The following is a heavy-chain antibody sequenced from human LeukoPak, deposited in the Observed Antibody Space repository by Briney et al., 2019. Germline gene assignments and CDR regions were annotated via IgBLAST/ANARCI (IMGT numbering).Heavy chain of an antibody. D-gene: IGHD1-26*01. CDR3: ARDRGEMGAFDY. Sequence: ASVKVSCKASGGTFSSYAISWVRQAPGQGLEWMGGIIPIFGTANYAQKFQGRVTITADESTSTAYMELSSLRSEDTAVYYCARDRGEMGAFDYWGQGTLVTVSS. CDR2: IIPIFGTA. V-gene: IGHV1-69*13. CDR1: GGTFSSYA. J-gene: IGHJ4*02.